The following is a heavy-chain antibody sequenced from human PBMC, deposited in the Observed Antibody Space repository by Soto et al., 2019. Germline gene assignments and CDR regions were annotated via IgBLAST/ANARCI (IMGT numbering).Heavy chain of an antibody. D-gene: IGHD6-6*01. CDR3: ARDVALESSSENFDY. V-gene: IGHV3-74*01. J-gene: IGHJ4*02. Sequence: GGSLRLSCAASGFTFSSYWMHWVRQAPGKGLVWVSRINSDGSSTSYADSVKGRFTISRDNAKNTLYLQMNSLRVEDTAVYYCARDVALESSSENFDYWGQGTLVTVSS. CDR1: GFTFSSYW. CDR2: INSDGSST.